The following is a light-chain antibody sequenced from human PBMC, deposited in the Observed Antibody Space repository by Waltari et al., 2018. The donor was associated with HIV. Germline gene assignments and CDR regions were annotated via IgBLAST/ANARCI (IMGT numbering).Light chain of an antibody. V-gene: IGLV2-11*01. J-gene: IGLJ2*01. CDR1: SRDVGGYNH. CDR3: CSYAGSYTGV. CDR2: DVS. Sequence: QSALTQPRSVSGSPGQSGAISCTGTSRDVGGYNHVSWYQQHPGKAPKLTIYDVSKRPSAVPDRFSGSKSGNTASLTISGLQAEDEADYYCCSYAGSYTGVFGGGTKLTVL.